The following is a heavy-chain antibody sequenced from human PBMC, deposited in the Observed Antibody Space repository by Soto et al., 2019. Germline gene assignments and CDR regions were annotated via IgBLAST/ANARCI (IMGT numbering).Heavy chain of an antibody. V-gene: IGHV3-53*01. CDR3: ARYSYGYYFDY. CDR2: IYSGGST. Sequence: GGSLRLSCAASGFTVSSNYMSWVRQAPGKGLEWVSVIYSGGSTYYADSVKGRFTISRDNSKNTLYLQMNSLRAEDTAVYYCARYSYGYYFDYWGQGTLVTVSS. J-gene: IGHJ4*02. D-gene: IGHD5-18*01. CDR1: GFTVSSNY.